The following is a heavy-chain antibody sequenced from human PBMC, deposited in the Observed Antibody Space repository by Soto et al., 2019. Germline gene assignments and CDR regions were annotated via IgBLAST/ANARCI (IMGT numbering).Heavy chain of an antibody. CDR1: GGSISSGDYY. CDR3: ARADGYCSSNSCHMGLAS. V-gene: IGHV4-30-4*01. J-gene: IGHJ4*02. CDR2: IYYSGST. Sequence: PSETLSLTCTVSGGSISSGDYYWSWIRRPPGKGLEWFGYIYYSGSTYYNPSLKSRVTISADTSKNQFSLKLSSVTAADTAGYYCARADGYCSSNSCHMGLASRDQGTLSTV. D-gene: IGHD2-2*02.